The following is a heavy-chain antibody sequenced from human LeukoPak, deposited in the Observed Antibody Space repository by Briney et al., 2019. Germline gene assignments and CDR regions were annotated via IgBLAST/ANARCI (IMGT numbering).Heavy chain of an antibody. Sequence: GGSLRLSCAASGFTFSSYAMHWVRQAPGKGLEWVAVISYDGSNKYYADSVKGRFTTSRDNSKNTLYLQMNSLRAEDTAVYYCASFLGGYSSFHWGQGTLVAVSS. CDR1: GFTFSSYA. J-gene: IGHJ4*02. CDR3: ASFLGGYSSFH. V-gene: IGHV3-30*14. CDR2: ISYDGSNK. D-gene: IGHD3-22*01.